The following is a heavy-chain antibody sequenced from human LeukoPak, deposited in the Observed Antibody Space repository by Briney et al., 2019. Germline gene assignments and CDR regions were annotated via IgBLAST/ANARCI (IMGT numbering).Heavy chain of an antibody. Sequence: ASVKVSCKASGYTLTSYAINWVRQAPGQGLEWMGRINPNSGGTNYAQKFQGRVTMTRDTSISTAYMELSRLRSDDTAVYYCARDAFDIWGQGTMVTVSS. CDR1: GYTLTSYA. CDR3: ARDAFDI. V-gene: IGHV1-2*06. CDR2: INPNSGGT. J-gene: IGHJ3*02.